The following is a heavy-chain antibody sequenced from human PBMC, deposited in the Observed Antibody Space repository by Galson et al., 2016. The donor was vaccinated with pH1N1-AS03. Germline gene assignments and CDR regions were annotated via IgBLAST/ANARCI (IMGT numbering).Heavy chain of an antibody. J-gene: IGHJ4*02. CDR1: GFTFSSYS. CDR2: ISSSTTI. CDR3: AREYCGGDCYSPAPAIDY. D-gene: IGHD2-21*02. V-gene: IGHV3-48*02. Sequence: SLRLSCAASGFTFSSYSMNWVRQAPGKGLEWVSYISSSTTIYYADSVKGRFTISRDNAENSLYLQMNSLSDEDTAVYYCAREYCGGDCYSPAPAIDYWGQGTLVTVSS.